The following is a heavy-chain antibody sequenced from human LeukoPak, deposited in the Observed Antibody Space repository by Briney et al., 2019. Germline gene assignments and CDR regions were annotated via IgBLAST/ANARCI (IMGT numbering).Heavy chain of an antibody. D-gene: IGHD3-10*01. Sequence: QLQLQESGPGLVKPSETLSLTCTVSGGSISSRSYLWGGTRQPPGKGLQWLGSIYYSGTTYYNPSLKSRVTISVDTSKNQFSLKLSSVTAADTAVYYCARQRHYGSGSYPDYWGQGTLVTVSS. V-gene: IGHV4-39*01. J-gene: IGHJ4*02. CDR3: ARQRHYGSGSYPDY. CDR1: GGSISSRSYL. CDR2: IYYSGTT.